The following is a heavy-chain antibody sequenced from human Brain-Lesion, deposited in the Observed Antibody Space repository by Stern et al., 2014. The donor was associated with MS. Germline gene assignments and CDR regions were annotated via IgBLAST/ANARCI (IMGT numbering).Heavy chain of an antibody. V-gene: IGHV4-39*01. CDR1: GGSVSSTSYA. Sequence: VQLVESGPGLVKPSETLSLTCTVAGGSVSSTSYAWAWIRQPPGKGLEWIGTIYYSGNTYYSPSPKNRLTISPETSKNPFSPQLGFLTAADTAVYYCAGEEDIRYCSGGSCTGNWFDPWGQGTLVTVSS. CDR2: IYYSGNT. CDR3: AGEEDIRYCSGGSCTGNWFDP. J-gene: IGHJ5*02. D-gene: IGHD2-15*01.